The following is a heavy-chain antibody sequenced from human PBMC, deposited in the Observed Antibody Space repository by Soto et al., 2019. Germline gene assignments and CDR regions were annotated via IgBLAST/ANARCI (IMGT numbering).Heavy chain of an antibody. Sequence: EVQVVESGGGLVQPGGSLRLSCAASDFTFGDYWMSWVRQPPGKGLEWVANIKQGGREKHYVDSVEGRFTISRDDAKNSLFLQMNSLRTDDTAVYYCVREGRGRYGMDVWGQGTTVTVSS. CDR3: VREGRGRYGMDV. CDR1: DFTFGDYW. D-gene: IGHD1-20*01. V-gene: IGHV3-7*01. J-gene: IGHJ6*02. CDR2: IKQGGREK.